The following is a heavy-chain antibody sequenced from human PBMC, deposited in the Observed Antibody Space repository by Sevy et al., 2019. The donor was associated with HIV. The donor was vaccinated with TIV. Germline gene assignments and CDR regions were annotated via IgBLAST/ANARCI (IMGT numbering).Heavy chain of an antibody. V-gene: IGHV4-38-2*01. Sequence: ETLSLTCAVSGYSISSGYYWGWIRQPPGKGLEWIGSIYHSGSTYYNPSLKSRVTISVDTSKNQFSLKLSSVTAADTAVYYCARLFVRVMAARLPGDFDYCGQGTLVTVSS. J-gene: IGHJ4*02. CDR1: GYSISSGYY. CDR2: IYHSGST. CDR3: ARLFVRVMAARLPGDFDY. D-gene: IGHD6-6*01.